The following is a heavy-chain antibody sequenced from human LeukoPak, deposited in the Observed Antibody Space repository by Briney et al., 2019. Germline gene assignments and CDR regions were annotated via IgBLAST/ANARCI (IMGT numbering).Heavy chain of an antibody. J-gene: IGHJ6*02. Sequence: PSETLSLTCTVSGFSVSSGSNYWSWLRQPPGQGLEWIGYIYYSGSTNYNPSLKRRVTISVDTSKNQFSLKLSSVTAADTAVYYCARGLQYLGMDVWGQGTTVTVSS. CDR3: ARGLQYLGMDV. D-gene: IGHD2-2*01. CDR1: GFSVSSGSNY. V-gene: IGHV4-61*01. CDR2: IYYSGST.